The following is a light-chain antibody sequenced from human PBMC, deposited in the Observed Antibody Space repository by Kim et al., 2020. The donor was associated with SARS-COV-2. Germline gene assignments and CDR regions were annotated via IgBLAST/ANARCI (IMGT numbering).Light chain of an antibody. CDR2: DTY. CDR1: QIVCKY. CDR3: QQRNDWPLT. J-gene: IGKJ4*01. Sequence: EVVLTQSPATLSLSPGERATLSCRASQIVCKYLAWYQQKPCQAPRLLIYDTYNRATGIPDRFTGSGFGTDFSLTISSLEPEDFAVYYCQQRNDWPLTFGGGIKVDIK. V-gene: IGKV3-11*01.